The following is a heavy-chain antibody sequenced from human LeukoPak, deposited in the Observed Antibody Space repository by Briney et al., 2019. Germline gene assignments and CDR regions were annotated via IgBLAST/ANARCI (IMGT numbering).Heavy chain of an antibody. CDR1: GGSFSGYY. CDR2: INHSGST. Sequence: SETLSLTCAVYGGSFSGYYWSWIRQPPGKGLEWIGEINHSGSTNYNPSLKSRVTISVDTSKNQFSLKLSSVTAADTAVYYCARGQDSYGNTLSDYWGQGTLVTVSS. CDR3: ARGQDSYGNTLSDY. D-gene: IGHD5-18*01. V-gene: IGHV4-34*01. J-gene: IGHJ4*02.